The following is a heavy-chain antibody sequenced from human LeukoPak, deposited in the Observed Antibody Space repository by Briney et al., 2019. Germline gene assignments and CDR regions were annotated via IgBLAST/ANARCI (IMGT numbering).Heavy chain of an antibody. CDR1: GGTFSSYA. D-gene: IGHD5-18*01. J-gene: IGHJ6*03. CDR3: AREHSTMDV. V-gene: IGHV1-2*02. CDR2: INPNSGGT. Sequence: GASVKVSCKASGGTFSSYAISWVRQAPGQGLEWMGWINPNSGGTNYAQKFQGRVTMTRDTSISTAYMELSRLRSDDTAVYYCAREHSTMDVWGKGTTVTVSS.